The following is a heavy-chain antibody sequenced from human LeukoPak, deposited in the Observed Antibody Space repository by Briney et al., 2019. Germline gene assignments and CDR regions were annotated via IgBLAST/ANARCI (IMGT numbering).Heavy chain of an antibody. CDR2: ISSTGGTA. CDR3: AKTVDTII. CDR1: GFTFSSFG. V-gene: IGHV3-23*01. D-gene: IGHD3-9*01. Sequence: GGTLRLPCAASGFTFSSFGMSWVRQAPGKGLEWVSAISSTGGTAYYADSVKGRFTISRDNSKNTLYLQMNSLRAEDTAVYYCAKTVDTIIWGQGTLVTVSS. J-gene: IGHJ4*02.